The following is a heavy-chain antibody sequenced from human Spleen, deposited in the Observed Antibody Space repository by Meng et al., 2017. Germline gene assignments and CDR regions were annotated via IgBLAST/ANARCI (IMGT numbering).Heavy chain of an antibody. CDR2: NNPKTGAT. J-gene: IGHJ4*02. V-gene: IGHV1-2*06. CDR3: ARDPPFDY. Sequence: HVQQVQSGDEVKNPGASVKVSCKASGYTFTGYYVHWVRQAPGQGLEWMGRNNPKTGATTYAQKFQGRVTMTRDTSISTAYMELSGLESDDTAVYYCARDPPFDYWGQGTLVTVSS. CDR1: GYTFTGYY.